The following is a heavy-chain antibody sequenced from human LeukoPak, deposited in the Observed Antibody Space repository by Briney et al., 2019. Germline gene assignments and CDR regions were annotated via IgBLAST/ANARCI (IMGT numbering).Heavy chain of an antibody. D-gene: IGHD3-9*01. CDR3: SKWGDYDVLTGYYDSDF. CDR1: GFTFSNYA. V-gene: IGHV3-23*01. J-gene: IGHJ4*02. Sequence: GGSLRLSCAASGFTFSNYAMSWVRQAPGKGLEWVSAIVGSGGSTYYADSAKGRFTISRDNSKNTLFLQMNSLRVEDTALYYCSKWGDYDVLTGYYDSDFWGQGTLVTVPS. CDR2: IVGSGGST.